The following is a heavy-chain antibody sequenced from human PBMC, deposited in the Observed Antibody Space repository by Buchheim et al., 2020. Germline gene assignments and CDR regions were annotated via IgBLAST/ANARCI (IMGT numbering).Heavy chain of an antibody. CDR1: GGSFSGYY. D-gene: IGHD3/OR15-3a*01. CDR3: ARGPPRDFYYYYYYMDV. Sequence: QVQLQQWGAGLLKPSETLSLTCAVYGGSFSGYYWSWIRQPPGKGLEWIGEINHSGSTNYNPSLKSRVTISVDTSKHQFSLKLGSVTAADTAVYYCARGPPRDFYYYYYYMDVWGKGTT. V-gene: IGHV4-34*01. J-gene: IGHJ6*03. CDR2: INHSGST.